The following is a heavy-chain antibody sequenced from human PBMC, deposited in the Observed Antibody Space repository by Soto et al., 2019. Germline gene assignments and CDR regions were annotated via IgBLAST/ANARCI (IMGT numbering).Heavy chain of an antibody. Sequence: QVQLVQSGAEVKKPGSSVKVSCKASGGTFSSYAISWVRQAPGQGLEWMGGIIPIFGTANYAKKFQGRVTITADESTSTAYMELRSLRYEDTGVYYCASVSGYSSSWYGGNAFDIWGQGTMVTVSS. CDR3: ASVSGYSSSWYGGNAFDI. CDR1: GGTFSSYA. V-gene: IGHV1-69*01. J-gene: IGHJ3*02. CDR2: IIPIFGTA. D-gene: IGHD6-13*01.